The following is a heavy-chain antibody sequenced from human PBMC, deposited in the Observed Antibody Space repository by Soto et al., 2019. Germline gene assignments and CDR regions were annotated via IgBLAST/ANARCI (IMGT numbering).Heavy chain of an antibody. D-gene: IGHD6-19*01. Sequence: GGSLRLSCAASGFTFSSYAMSWVRQAPGKGLEWVSAISGSGGSTYYADSVKGRFTTSRDNSKNTLYLQMNSLRVEDTAVYYCARMASLREWLVNAFDMWGQGTTVTVSS. J-gene: IGHJ3*02. V-gene: IGHV3-23*01. CDR2: ISGSGGST. CDR1: GFTFSSYA. CDR3: ARMASLREWLVNAFDM.